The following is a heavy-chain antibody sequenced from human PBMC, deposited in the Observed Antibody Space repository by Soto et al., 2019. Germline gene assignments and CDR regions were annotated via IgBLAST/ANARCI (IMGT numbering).Heavy chain of an antibody. CDR2: ISGSGGST. CDR3: AKPFERYSDGSRTDFDY. Sequence: PGGSLRLSCAASGFTFSSYAMSWVRQAPGKGLEWVSTISGSGGSTYHRDSVKGRFTISRDNSKNTLYLQMNSLRAEGTAVYYCAKPFERYSDGSRTDFDYWGQGPLVSVS. D-gene: IGHD5-18*01. CDR1: GFTFSSYA. V-gene: IGHV3-23*01. J-gene: IGHJ4*02.